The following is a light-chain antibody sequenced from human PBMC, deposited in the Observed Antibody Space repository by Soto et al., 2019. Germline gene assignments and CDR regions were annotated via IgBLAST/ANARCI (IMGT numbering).Light chain of an antibody. CDR3: QQYHTDWT. J-gene: IGKJ1*01. CDR2: KAS. V-gene: IGKV1-5*03. Sequence: IQMTQFPSTLSASVGDRVTLTCRASQSISSWLAWYQQKPGKAPKLLIYKASSLDSGVPSRFSGSGSGTEFTLTISSLQADDYATFYCQQYHTDWTFGQGTKVDIK. CDR1: QSISSW.